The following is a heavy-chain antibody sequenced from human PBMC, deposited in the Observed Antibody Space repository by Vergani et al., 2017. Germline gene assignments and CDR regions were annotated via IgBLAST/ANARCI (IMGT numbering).Heavy chain of an antibody. J-gene: IGHJ4*02. D-gene: IGHD3-10*01. V-gene: IGHV3-33*01. CDR2: IWYDGSNK. Sequence: QVQLVESGGGVVQPGRSLRLSCAASGFTFSSYGMHWVRQAPGKGLEWVAVIWYDGSNKYYADSVKGRFTISRDNSKNTLYLQMNSLRAEDTAVYYCARDGAGLLWFGEFNYYFDYWGQGTLVTVSS. CDR3: ARDGAGLLWFGEFNYYFDY. CDR1: GFTFSSYG.